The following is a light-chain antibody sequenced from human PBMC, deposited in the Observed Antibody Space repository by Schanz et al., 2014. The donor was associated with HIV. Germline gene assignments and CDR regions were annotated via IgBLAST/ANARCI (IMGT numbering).Light chain of an antibody. Sequence: QSVLTQPPSASGTPGQTVTISCSGSTSNIGSNGVNWYQQFPGTAPKLLIYSGNQRPSGVPDRFSGSKSGTSASLAISGLQSEDEADYYCASWNVSLNGRVFRGGTKLTVL. J-gene: IGLJ3*02. CDR2: SGN. CDR3: ASWNVSLNGRV. CDR1: TSNIGSNG. V-gene: IGLV1-44*01.